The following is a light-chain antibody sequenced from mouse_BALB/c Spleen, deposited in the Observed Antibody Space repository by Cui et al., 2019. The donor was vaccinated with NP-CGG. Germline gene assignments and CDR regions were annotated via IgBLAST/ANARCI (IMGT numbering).Light chain of an antibody. J-gene: IGLJ1*01. Sequence: HACVTRESALTISPGETVTLTCRSSTGAVTTSNYANWVQEKPDHLFTGLIGGTNNRVPGVPARFSGSLIGDKAALTITGAQTEDEAIYFCALWYSNHWVFGGGTKLTVL. V-gene: IGLV1*01. CDR2: GTN. CDR1: TGAVTTSNY. CDR3: ALWYSNHWV.